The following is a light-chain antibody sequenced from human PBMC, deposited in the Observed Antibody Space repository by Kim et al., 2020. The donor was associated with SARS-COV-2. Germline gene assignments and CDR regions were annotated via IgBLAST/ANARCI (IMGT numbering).Light chain of an antibody. CDR3: GSWDDSLSGRV. CDR2: NDN. V-gene: IGLV1-44*01. Sequence: TITCSGGRSNVGNDPVACVQQVPGTAPKLLMSNDNQRPSGVPDRFSASKSGTSASLAISGLQSEDEAVYYCGSWDDSLSGRVFGGGTQLTVL. CDR1: RSNVGNDP. J-gene: IGLJ3*02.